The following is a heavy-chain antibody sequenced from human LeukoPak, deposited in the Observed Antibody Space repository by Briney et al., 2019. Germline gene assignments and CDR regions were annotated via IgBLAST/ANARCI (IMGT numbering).Heavy chain of an antibody. CDR3: AREKAPNGPDY. J-gene: IGHJ4*02. CDR1: GFTVSSKY. CDR2: LYSADNT. D-gene: IGHD4-17*01. V-gene: IGHV3-66*01. Sequence: GGSLRLSCATFGFTVSSKYISWVRQAPGKGLEWVSILYSADNTNYADSVEGRFTISSDNSKNTLYLQMNSLRVEDTAVYYCAREKAPNGPDYWGQGTLVTVSS.